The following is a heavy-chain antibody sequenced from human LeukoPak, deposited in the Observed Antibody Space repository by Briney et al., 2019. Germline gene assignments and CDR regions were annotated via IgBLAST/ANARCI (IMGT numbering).Heavy chain of an antibody. J-gene: IGHJ4*02. CDR2: IYYSGST. CDR1: GGSISSGGYY. V-gene: IGHV4-31*03. Sequence: PSQTLSLTCTVSGGSISSGGYYWSWIRQHPGKGLEWIGYIYYSGSTNYNPSLKSRVTISVDTSKNQFSLKLSSVTAADTAVYYCAREGSSRSFDYWGQGTLVTVSS. D-gene: IGHD6-6*01. CDR3: AREGSSRSFDY.